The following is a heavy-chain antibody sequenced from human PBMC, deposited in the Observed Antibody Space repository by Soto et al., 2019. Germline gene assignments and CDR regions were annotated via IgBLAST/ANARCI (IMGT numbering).Heavy chain of an antibody. CDR3: ARGGDVFDY. CDR1: GFVFGGYG. J-gene: IGHJ4*02. Sequence: QVQLVESGGGVVRPGKSLTVSCTGSGFVFGGYGIHWVRQTPGKGLEWLAMTSYDGSNKYFADSVKGRFTISRDNSKNTGYLQMDNLNIGGTAGYDCARGGDVFDYWGRGTLVTVSS. D-gene: IGHD3-16*01. V-gene: IGHV3-30*03. CDR2: TSYDGSNK.